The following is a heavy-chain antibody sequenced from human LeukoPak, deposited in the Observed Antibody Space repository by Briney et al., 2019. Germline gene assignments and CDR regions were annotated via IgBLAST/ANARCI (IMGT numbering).Heavy chain of an antibody. Sequence: ASVKVSCKVPGHTLTELSTHWVRQAPGKGLEWMGFFDPEDGEAISAQDFQGRISITEDTSTDTVHMELTSLTSEDTAVYYCARSAVVLPYYFDSWGQGTLVTVSS. J-gene: IGHJ4*02. CDR2: FDPEDGEA. CDR1: GHTLTELS. CDR3: ARSAVVLPYYFDS. D-gene: IGHD6-19*01. V-gene: IGHV1-24*01.